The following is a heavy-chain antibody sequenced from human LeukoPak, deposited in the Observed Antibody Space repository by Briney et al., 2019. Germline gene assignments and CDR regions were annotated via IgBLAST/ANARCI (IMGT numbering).Heavy chain of an antibody. D-gene: IGHD6-19*01. V-gene: IGHV3-23*01. CDR1: GFTFSSYA. CDR2: ISGSGGST. J-gene: IGHJ4*02. CDR3: AKGSLQWLVLLYY. Sequence: GGSLRLSCAASGFTFSSYAMSWVRQAPGKGLEWVSAISGSGGSTYYADSVKGRFTISRDNSKNTLYLQMNSLRAGDTAAYYCAKGSLQWLVLLYYWGQGTLVTVSS.